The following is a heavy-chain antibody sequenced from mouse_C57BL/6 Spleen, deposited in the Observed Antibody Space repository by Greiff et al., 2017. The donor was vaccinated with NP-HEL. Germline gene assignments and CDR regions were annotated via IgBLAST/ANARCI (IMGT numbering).Heavy chain of an antibody. CDR1: GFSFNTYA. CDR3: VRPDYDYDEVWFAY. V-gene: IGHV10-1*01. J-gene: IGHJ3*01. CDR2: IRSKSNNYAT. Sequence: EVQLVESGGGLVQPKGSLKLSCAASGFSFNTYAMNWVRQAPGQGLEWVARIRSKSNNYATYYADSVKDRFTISRDDSESMLYLQMNNLKTEDTAMYYCVRPDYDYDEVWFAYWGQGTLVTVSA. D-gene: IGHD2-4*01.